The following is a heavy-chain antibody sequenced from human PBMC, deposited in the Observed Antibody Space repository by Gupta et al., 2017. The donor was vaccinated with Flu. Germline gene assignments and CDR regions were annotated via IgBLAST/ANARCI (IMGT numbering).Heavy chain of an antibody. V-gene: IGHV3-23*01. CDR1: GITFSDYA. Sequence: EVQLLEAGGGVVQPGESLRLACVVSGITFSDYAMNWVRQAPGKGLGWLSTVGAAGDRTYYADSVMGRFTISRDNSKNIIYLPMTSPRGDDTAVYYCAKDRSGNPAIDYWGQGALVTVSA. CDR3: AKDRSGNPAIDY. CDR2: VGAAGDRT. J-gene: IGHJ4*02.